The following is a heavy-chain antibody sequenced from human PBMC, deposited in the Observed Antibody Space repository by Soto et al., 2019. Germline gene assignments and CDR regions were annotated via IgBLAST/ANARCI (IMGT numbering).Heavy chain of an antibody. J-gene: IGHJ4*02. CDR1: GYTFTSYY. V-gene: IGHV1-46*01. Sequence: ASVKFSCKASGYTFTSYYMHWVRQAPGQGLEWMGIINPSGGSTSYAQKFQGRVTMTRDTSTSTVYMELSSLRSEDTAVYYCAKDFGGLYNYGDPGCWGQGTLVTVSS. CDR3: AKDFGGLYNYGDPGC. D-gene: IGHD4-17*01. CDR2: INPSGGST.